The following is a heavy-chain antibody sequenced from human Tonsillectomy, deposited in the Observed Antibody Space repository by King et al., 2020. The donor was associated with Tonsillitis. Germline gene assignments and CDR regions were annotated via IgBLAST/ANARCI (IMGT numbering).Heavy chain of an antibody. CDR2: IWYNGSNK. CDR3: ARDAPYYYYMDV. Sequence: VQLVESGGGVVQPGRSLRLSCAASGFTFSSYGMHWVRQAPGKGLEWVAVIWYNGSNKYYGDSVKGRFTISRDNSKNTLYLQMNSLRAEDTAVYYCARDAPYYYYMDVWGKGTTVTVSS. J-gene: IGHJ6*03. CDR1: GFTFSSYG. V-gene: IGHV3-33*08.